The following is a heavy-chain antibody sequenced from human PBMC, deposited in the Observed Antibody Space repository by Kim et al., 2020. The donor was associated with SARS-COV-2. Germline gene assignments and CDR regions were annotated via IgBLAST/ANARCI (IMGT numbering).Heavy chain of an antibody. V-gene: IGHV1-8*01. J-gene: IGHJ3*02. Sequence: ASVKVSCKASGYTFTSYDINWVRQATGQGLEWMGWMNPNSGNTGYAQKFQGRVTMTRNTSISTAYMELSSLRSEDTAVYYCARAWVYVWGSYRYRRNYAFDIWGQGTMVTVSS. D-gene: IGHD3-16*02. CDR2: MNPNSGNT. CDR3: ARAWVYVWGSYRYRRNYAFDI. CDR1: GYTFTSYD.